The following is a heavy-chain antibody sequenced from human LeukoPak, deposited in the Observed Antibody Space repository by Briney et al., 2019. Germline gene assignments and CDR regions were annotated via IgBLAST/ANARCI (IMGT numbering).Heavy chain of an antibody. D-gene: IGHD6-6*01. Sequence: PGRSLRLSCAASGFTFDDYAMHWVRQAPGKGLEWVSGISWNSGSIGYADSVKGRFTISRDNAKNSLYLQMNSLRAEDTALYYCAKDIEYSSSSGDGFDYWGQGTLVTVSS. CDR2: ISWNSGSI. CDR1: GFTFDDYA. J-gene: IGHJ4*02. V-gene: IGHV3-9*01. CDR3: AKDIEYSSSSGDGFDY.